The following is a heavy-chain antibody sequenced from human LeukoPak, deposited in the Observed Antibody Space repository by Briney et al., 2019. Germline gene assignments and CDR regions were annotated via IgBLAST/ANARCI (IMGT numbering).Heavy chain of an antibody. CDR3: AREATIEGYYFDY. CDR2: INPNSGGT. CDR1: GYTFTGYY. Sequence: ASVKVSCKASGYTFTGYYMHWVRQAPGQGLEWMGWINPNSGGTNYAQKFQGRVTMTRDTSISTAYMELSRLRSDDTAVYYCAREATIEGYYFDYWGQGTLVTVSS. J-gene: IGHJ4*02. V-gene: IGHV1-2*02. D-gene: IGHD5-12*01.